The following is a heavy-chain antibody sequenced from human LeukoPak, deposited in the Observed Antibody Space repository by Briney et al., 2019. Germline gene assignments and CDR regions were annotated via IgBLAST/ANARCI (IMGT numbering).Heavy chain of an antibody. CDR2: IIPIFGTA. V-gene: IGHV1-69*13. Sequence: GASVKVSCKXSGGTFSSYAISWVRQAPGQGLEWMGGIIPIFGTANYSQKFQSRVTITADESTSTAYMELSSLRSEDTAVYYCARLGRQDRYYYYMDVWGKGTTVTVSS. J-gene: IGHJ6*03. CDR3: ARLGRQDRYYYYMDV. CDR1: GGTFSSYA.